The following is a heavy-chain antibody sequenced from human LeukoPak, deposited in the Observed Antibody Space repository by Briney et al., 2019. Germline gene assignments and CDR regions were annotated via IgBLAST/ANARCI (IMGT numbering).Heavy chain of an antibody. CDR2: INPSGGST. V-gene: IGHV1-46*01. CDR3: ARSPAAAAGLYDY. D-gene: IGHD6-13*01. J-gene: IGHJ4*02. CDR1: GYIFTNFY. Sequence: GASVKVSCKAFGYIFTNFYMHWVRQAPGQGLEWMGMINPSGGSTSYAQKFQGRVTMTRDTSTSTVYMEVSSLRSEDTAVYYCARSPAAAAGLYDYWGQGTLVTVSS.